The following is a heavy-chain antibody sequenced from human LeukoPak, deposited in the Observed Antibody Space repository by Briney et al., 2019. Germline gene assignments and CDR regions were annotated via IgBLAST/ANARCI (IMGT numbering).Heavy chain of an antibody. J-gene: IGHJ4*02. CDR1: RFIFSDYA. CDR2: ISGSDGRT. D-gene: IGHD2-15*01. CDR3: ANHLEYCSTGSCSYFDY. V-gene: IGHV3-23*01. Sequence: GGSLRLSCAASRFIFSDYAMSWVRQAPGKGLEWVSTISGSDGRTYYADSVKGRFSISRDNSKGTLYLHMDSLRAEDTAVYYCANHLEYCSTGSCSYFDYWGQGTLVTVSS.